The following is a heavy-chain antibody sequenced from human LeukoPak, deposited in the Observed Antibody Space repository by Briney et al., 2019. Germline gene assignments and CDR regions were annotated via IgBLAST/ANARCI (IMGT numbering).Heavy chain of an antibody. Sequence: GASVKVSCKASGYTFTGYYMHWVRQAPGQGLEWMGWINPNSGGTNYAQKFQGRVTMTRDTSISTAYMELSRLRSDDTAVYYCAREELASGVNWFDPWGQGTPVTVSS. V-gene: IGHV1-2*02. CDR3: AREELASGVNWFDP. D-gene: IGHD1-7*01. CDR1: GYTFTGYY. J-gene: IGHJ5*02. CDR2: INPNSGGT.